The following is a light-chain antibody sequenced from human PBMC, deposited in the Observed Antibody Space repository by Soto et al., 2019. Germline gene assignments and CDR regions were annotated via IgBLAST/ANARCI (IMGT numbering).Light chain of an antibody. J-gene: IGLJ2*01. CDR2: DVS. CDR1: GSEVAGYSY. CDR3: SAFTRIVGV. V-gene: IGLV2-14*03. Sequence: QSALTQPASVSGSPGQTVTISCTGGGSEVAGYSYVSWYQQHPGKRPNVIIDDVSNRPLRVSNRCSSSKSGATAALTISGLEAEDEADYCTSAFTRIVGVFGGGTKLTVL.